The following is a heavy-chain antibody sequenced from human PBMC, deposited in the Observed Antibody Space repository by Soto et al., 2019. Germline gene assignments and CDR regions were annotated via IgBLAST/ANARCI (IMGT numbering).Heavy chain of an antibody. CDR1: GFTVSSKY. CDR3: ARDDVLCDGGRCYGVPLYV. V-gene: IGHV3-66*01. J-gene: IGHJ6*04. CDR2: IPSGGPT. D-gene: IGHD2-15*01. Sequence: EVQLVESGGGLVQPGGSLRLSCTASGFTVSSKYMSWVRQSPGKGLEWVSLIPSGGPTYYADSVKGRFTISRHTSGNTVKLQIDSRRAEDTAVYYCARDDVLCDGGRCYGVPLYVWGKGTTVTVSS.